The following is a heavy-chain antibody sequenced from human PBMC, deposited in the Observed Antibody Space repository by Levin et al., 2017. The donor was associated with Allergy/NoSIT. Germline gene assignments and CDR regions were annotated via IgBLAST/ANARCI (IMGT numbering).Heavy chain of an antibody. V-gene: IGHV3-48*01. CDR2: ISSSSSTI. CDR3: AREAVNYDILTGSVYYFDY. J-gene: IGHJ4*02. D-gene: IGHD3-9*01. CDR1: GFTFSSYS. Sequence: LSLTCAASGFTFSSYSMNWVRQAPGKGLEWVSYISSSSSTIYYADSVKGRFTISRDNAKNSLYLQMNSLRAEDTAVYYCAREAVNYDILTGSVYYFDYWGQGTLVTVSS.